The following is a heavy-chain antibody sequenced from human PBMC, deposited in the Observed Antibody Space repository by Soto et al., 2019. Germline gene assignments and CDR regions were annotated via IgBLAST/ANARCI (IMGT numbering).Heavy chain of an antibody. D-gene: IGHD4-17*01. V-gene: IGHV3-23*01. CDR3: AKDTVTTSFGYYYGMDV. CDR2: ISGSGGST. J-gene: IGHJ6*02. CDR1: GFTFSSYA. Sequence: PGGSLRLSCAASGFTFSSYAMSWVRQAPGKGLEWVSAISGSGGSTYYADSVKGRFTISRDNSKNTLYLQMNSLRAEDTAVYYCAKDTVTTSFGYYYGMDVWGQGTTVTVSS.